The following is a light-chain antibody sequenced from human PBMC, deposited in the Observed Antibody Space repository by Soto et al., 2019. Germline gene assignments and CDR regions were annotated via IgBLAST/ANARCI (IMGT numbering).Light chain of an antibody. CDR1: QSISSW. CDR2: DAS. CDR3: QQYNSCSRT. J-gene: IGKJ1*01. V-gene: IGKV1-5*01. Sequence: DIKMTQSPSTLSASVGDRVTITCRASQSISSWLAWYQQKPGKAPKFLIYDASSLERGVPSRFSGSGSGTEFTLTISSLQPDDFATYYCQQYNSCSRTFGQGTKVDIK.